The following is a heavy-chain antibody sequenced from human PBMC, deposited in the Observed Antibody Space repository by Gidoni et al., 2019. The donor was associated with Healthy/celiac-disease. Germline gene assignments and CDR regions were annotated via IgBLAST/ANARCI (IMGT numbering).Heavy chain of an antibody. Sequence: QVQRVQSGAEVKKTGSSVKVSCKASGGTFSSDTISWVRQAPGQGLEWMGRIIPIPGIATYAQHCPGRVTITAYKSTSTAYMELSSLRSEDTAVYYCAREEEDYYDSSGYYGVYFDYWGQGPLVTVSS. CDR3: AREEEDYYDSSGYYGVYFDY. D-gene: IGHD3-22*01. CDR1: GGTFSSDT. V-gene: IGHV1-69*08. J-gene: IGHJ4*02. CDR2: IIPIPGIA.